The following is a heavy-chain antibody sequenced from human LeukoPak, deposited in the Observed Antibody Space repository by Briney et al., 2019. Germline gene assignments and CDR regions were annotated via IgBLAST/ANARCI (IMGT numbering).Heavy chain of an antibody. CDR3: AAVDVDTAFP. D-gene: IGHD5-18*01. V-gene: IGHV3-23*01. J-gene: IGHJ5*02. CDR1: GFPFSAYA. CDR2: ISASGDTT. Sequence: GGSLRLSCAASGFPFSAYAMSWVRQAPGKGLEWVSAISASGDTTYYADSVRGRFTISRDNSKNTLYLQMNSLRAEDTAVYYCAAVDVDTAFPWGQGTLVTVSS.